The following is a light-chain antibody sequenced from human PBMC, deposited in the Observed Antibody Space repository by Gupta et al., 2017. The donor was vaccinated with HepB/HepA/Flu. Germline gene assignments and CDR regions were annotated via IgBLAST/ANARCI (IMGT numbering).Light chain of an antibody. CDR1: SNNVGNEG. CDR3: SAWDSSLSTWV. CDR2: RNN. V-gene: IGLV10-54*04. J-gene: IGLJ3*02. Sequence: QAGLTQPPSVSKALRQTATLTCTGNSNNVGNEGAAWLQQHQGHPPKLLSYRNNNRPSGISERFSAFTSGNTASLTITGLQPEDEADYYCSAWDSSLSTWVFGGGTKLTVL.